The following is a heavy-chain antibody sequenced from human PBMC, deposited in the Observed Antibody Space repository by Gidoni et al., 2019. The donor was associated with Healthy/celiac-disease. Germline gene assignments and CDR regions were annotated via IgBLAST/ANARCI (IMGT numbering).Heavy chain of an antibody. CDR3: ARAPYYYDSSGYPAEYFQH. Sequence: QVQLVESGGGVVQPGRSLRLSCAAPGSTVSSHGMHWVRQAPGKGLEWVAVIWYDGSNKYYADSVKGRFTISRDNSKNTLYLQMNSLRAEDTAVYYYARAPYYYDSSGYPAEYFQHWGQGTLVTVSS. D-gene: IGHD3-22*01. CDR2: IWYDGSNK. J-gene: IGHJ1*01. V-gene: IGHV3-33*01. CDR1: GSTVSSHG.